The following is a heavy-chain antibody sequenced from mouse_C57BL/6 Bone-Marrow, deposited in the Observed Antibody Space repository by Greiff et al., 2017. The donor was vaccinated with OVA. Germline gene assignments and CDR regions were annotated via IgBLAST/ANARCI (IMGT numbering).Heavy chain of an antibody. J-gene: IGHJ2*01. Sequence: VQLQQSGAELVRPGASVKLSCTASGFNIKDDYMHWVKQRPEQGLEWIGWIDPENGDTEYASKFQGKATITADTSSNTAYLQLSSLTSEDTAVDCCTIYDGYYEGYGGQGTTLTVSS. CDR1: GFNIKDDY. CDR2: IDPENGDT. CDR3: TIYDGYYEGY. V-gene: IGHV14-4*01. D-gene: IGHD2-3*01.